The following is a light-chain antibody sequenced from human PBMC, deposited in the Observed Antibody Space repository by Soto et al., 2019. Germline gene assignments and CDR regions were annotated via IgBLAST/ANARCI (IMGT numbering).Light chain of an antibody. CDR3: QHFGDSLWT. Sequence: EIVLTQSPGTLSLSPGERATLFCRASQSVASRNLAWYQQKSGQAPRLLMYGASSRAIHTPDRFSGTGSGTDFTLTISGLEPEDFAVYYCQHFGDSLWTFGQGTKVEI. J-gene: IGKJ1*01. CDR1: QSVASRN. V-gene: IGKV3-20*01. CDR2: GAS.